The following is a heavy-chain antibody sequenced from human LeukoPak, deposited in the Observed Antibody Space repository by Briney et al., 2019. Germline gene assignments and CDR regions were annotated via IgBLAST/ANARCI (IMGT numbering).Heavy chain of an antibody. Sequence: PSQTLSLTCTVSGTSISSGSDYWTWIRQPAGKRLEWIGRIYSSGSTNYNPSLKSRVTISVDTSKNQFSLKLSSVTAADTAVYYCARRGSYYYDSSGYYSFDYWGQGTLVTVSS. CDR3: ARRGSYYYDSSGYYSFDY. CDR1: GTSISSGSDY. CDR2: IYSSGST. V-gene: IGHV4-61*02. D-gene: IGHD3-22*01. J-gene: IGHJ4*02.